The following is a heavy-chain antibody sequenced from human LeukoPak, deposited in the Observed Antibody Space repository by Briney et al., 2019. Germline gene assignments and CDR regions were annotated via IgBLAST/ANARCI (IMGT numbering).Heavy chain of an antibody. Sequence: AVQVSCKASGCTFSSYTISWVRQAPGQGLEWMGRIIPILGIANYAQKFQGRVTITADKSTSTAYMELSSRRSEDTAVYYCARGSYYDSSGYYLQMAYFEYWGEGTLVTVSS. CDR3: ARGSYYDSSGYYLQMAYFEY. V-gene: IGHV1-69*02. CDR2: IIPILGIA. J-gene: IGHJ4*02. CDR1: GCTFSSYT. D-gene: IGHD3-22*01.